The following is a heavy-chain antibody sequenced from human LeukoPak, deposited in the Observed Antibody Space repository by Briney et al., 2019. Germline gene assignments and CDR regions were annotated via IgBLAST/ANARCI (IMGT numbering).Heavy chain of an antibody. V-gene: IGHV3-48*01. Sequence: GGSLRLSCAASGFTFSSYSMNWVRQAPGKGLEWVSYISSSSSTIYYADSVKGRFTISRDNAKNSLYLQMNNLRAEDTAVYYCARESSYGNFDYWGQGTLVTVSS. J-gene: IGHJ4*02. CDR2: ISSSSSTI. D-gene: IGHD1-26*01. CDR1: GFTFSSYS. CDR3: ARESSYGNFDY.